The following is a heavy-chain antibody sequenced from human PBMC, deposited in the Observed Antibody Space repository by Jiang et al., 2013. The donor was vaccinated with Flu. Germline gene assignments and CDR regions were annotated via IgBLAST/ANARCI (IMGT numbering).Heavy chain of an antibody. J-gene: IGHJ3*01. CDR2: IDPSDSYT. D-gene: IGHD3-22*01. V-gene: IGHV5-10-1*03. Sequence: VQLVESGAEVKKPGESLRISCKGSGYSFTSYWISWVRQMPGKGLEWMGRIDPSDSYTNYSPSFQGHVTISADKSISTAYLQWSSLKASDTAMYYCARRAPITMMFSDWGQGTMVTVSS. CDR1: GYSFTSYW. CDR3: ARRAPITMMFSD.